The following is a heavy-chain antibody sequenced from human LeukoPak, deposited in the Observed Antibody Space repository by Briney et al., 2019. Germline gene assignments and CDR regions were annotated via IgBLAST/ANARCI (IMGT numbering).Heavy chain of an antibody. CDR3: ARVPWGSSGYYYYY. Sequence: GGSLRLSCTASGFTLSTYWMTWVRQAPGKGLEWVANIKQDGSEKYYVDSVKGRFTISRDNAKNSLYLQMNSLRAEDTAVYYCARVPWGSSGYYYYYWGQGTLVTVSS. J-gene: IGHJ4*02. CDR2: IKQDGSEK. V-gene: IGHV3-7*03. D-gene: IGHD3-22*01. CDR1: GFTLSTYW.